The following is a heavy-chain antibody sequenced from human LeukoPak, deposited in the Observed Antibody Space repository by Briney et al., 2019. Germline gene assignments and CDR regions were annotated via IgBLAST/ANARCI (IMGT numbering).Heavy chain of an antibody. Sequence: ASVKVSCKASGYTFTSYGISWVRQAPGQGLEWMGWISAYNGNTNYAQKLQGRVTMTTHTSPRRAYMELRCLRSDDTAVYYCARSWATPLGYAFDIWGQGTMVTVSS. V-gene: IGHV1-18*01. D-gene: IGHD2-15*01. CDR1: GYTFTSYG. J-gene: IGHJ3*02. CDR2: ISAYNGNT. CDR3: ARSWATPLGYAFDI.